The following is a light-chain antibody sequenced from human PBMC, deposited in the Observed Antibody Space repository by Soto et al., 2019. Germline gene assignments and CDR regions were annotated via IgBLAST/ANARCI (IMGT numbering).Light chain of an antibody. CDR1: QSVSRY. V-gene: IGKV3-11*01. J-gene: IGKJ5*01. CDR2: DLS. Sequence: EIVLTQSPATLSLSAGDRDTLXXRTRQSVSRYLAWYQQKPGQATSLXXYDLSNRATGIPARFSGSGSGTDFTLTISGLEPEDFAVYYCQQRTTRPTSTFGPGTRLEIK. CDR3: QQRTTRPTST.